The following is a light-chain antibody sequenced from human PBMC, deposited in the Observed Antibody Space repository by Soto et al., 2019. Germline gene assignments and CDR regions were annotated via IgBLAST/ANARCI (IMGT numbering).Light chain of an antibody. CDR3: SSFTSTSTLVV. J-gene: IGLJ2*01. V-gene: IGLV2-14*01. CDR1: SSDVGDYDF. Sequence: QSALTQPASVSGSPGQSITISCTGSSSDVGDYDFVSWYQHHPGKAPKLIIYEVSERPSGVSNRFSGSKSGNTASLTISGLQAEDDAHYYCSSFTSTSTLVVFGGGTKLTVL. CDR2: EVS.